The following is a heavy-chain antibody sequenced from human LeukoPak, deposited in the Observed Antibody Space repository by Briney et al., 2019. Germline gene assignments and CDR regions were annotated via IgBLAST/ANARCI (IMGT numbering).Heavy chain of an antibody. V-gene: IGHV1-8*01. CDR1: GYTFTSYD. CDR3: ARERTTSNWFDP. Sequence: ASVKVSCKASGYTFTSYDINWVRQATGQGLEWMGWMNPNSGNTGYAQKFQGRVTMTRNTSISTAYMELSSLRSEDTAVYYCARERTTSNWFDPWGQGTLVNVSS. J-gene: IGHJ5*02. D-gene: IGHD1-7*01. CDR2: MNPNSGNT.